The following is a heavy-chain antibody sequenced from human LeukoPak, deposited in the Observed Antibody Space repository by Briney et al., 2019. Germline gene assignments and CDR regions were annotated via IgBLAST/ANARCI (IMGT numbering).Heavy chain of an antibody. Sequence: PSETLSLTCTVSGGSISSSNYYWGWVRQPPGKGLEWIGSIFYSGSTYYNPSLKSRVTLSVDTSKNQFSLKLSSVTAADTAVYYCARGFVDTAMADWYFDLWGRGTLVPVSS. CDR3: ARGFVDTAMADWYFDL. V-gene: IGHV4-39*07. D-gene: IGHD5-18*01. CDR2: IFYSGST. J-gene: IGHJ2*01. CDR1: GGSISSSNYY.